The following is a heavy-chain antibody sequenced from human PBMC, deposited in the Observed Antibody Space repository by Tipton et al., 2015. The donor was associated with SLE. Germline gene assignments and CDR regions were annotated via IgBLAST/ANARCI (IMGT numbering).Heavy chain of an antibody. J-gene: IGHJ2*01. CDR3: ATDRPPSYSSSWSYWYFDL. CDR1: GGSISSGSHY. D-gene: IGHD6-13*01. CDR2: IYTSGST. Sequence: TLSLTCTVSGGSISSGSHYWSWIRRPAGKGLEWIGHIYTSGSTNYNPSLKSRVTISVDTSKNQFSLKLSSVTAADTAVYYCATDRPPSYSSSWSYWYFDLWGRGTLVTVSS. V-gene: IGHV4-61*09.